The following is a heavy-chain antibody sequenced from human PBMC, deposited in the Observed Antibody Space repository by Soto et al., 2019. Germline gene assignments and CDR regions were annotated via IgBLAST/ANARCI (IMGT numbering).Heavy chain of an antibody. V-gene: IGHV3-23*01. Sequence: GGSLRLSCAASGFTFSSYAMSWVRQAPGKGLEWVSAISGSGGSTYYADSVKGRCTISRDNSKNTLYLQMNSLRAEDTAVSYCAKAESYSNYYYYYMDVWGKGTTVTVSS. J-gene: IGHJ6*03. D-gene: IGHD4-4*01. CDR2: ISGSGGST. CDR3: AKAESYSNYYYYYMDV. CDR1: GFTFSSYA.